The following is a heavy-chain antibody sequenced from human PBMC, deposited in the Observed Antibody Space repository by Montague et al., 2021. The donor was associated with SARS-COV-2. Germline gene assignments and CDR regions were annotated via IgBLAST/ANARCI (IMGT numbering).Heavy chain of an antibody. Sequence: SETLSLTCTVSGGSFSAYYWSWIRQPPGKGLECIGEITHSGSTDYNPSLKSRVTISVDTSKNQFSLRLSSVTAADTAVYYCARGHYSSGWYWIRYYFDYWGQGTPVTVSS. V-gene: IGHV4-34*01. CDR3: ARGHYSSGWYWIRYYFDY. J-gene: IGHJ4*02. CDR2: ITHSGST. D-gene: IGHD6-13*01. CDR1: GGSFSAYY.